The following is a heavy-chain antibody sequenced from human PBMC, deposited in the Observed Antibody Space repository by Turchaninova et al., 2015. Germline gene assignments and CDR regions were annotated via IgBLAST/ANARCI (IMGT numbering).Heavy chain of an antibody. CDR1: GGSLSSNAYY. CDR2: IYYSGST. Sequence: QLHLQESGPGLVKPSETLSPTCTVSGGSLSSNAYYWGWIRQPPGKGLEWIASIYYSGSTYSNPSLKSRVIISVDTSKNQFSLQLRSVTAADTAVYYCARRQDRYMDVWGKGTTVTVSS. J-gene: IGHJ6*03. CDR3: ARRQDRYMDV. V-gene: IGHV4-39*07. D-gene: IGHD2-15*01.